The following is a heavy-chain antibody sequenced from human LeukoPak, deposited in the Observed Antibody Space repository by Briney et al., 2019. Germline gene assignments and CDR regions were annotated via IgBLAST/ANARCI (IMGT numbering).Heavy chain of an antibody. CDR1: GYTFTSYG. D-gene: IGHD3-3*01. Sequence: ASVKVPCKASGYTFTSYGISWVRQAPGQGLEWMGWISAYNGDTNYAQKLQGRVTMTTDTSTSTAYMELRSLRSDDTAVCYCARRIQTIFGVVIRNYYYYGMDVWGQGTTVTVSS. CDR3: ARRIQTIFGVVIRNYYYYGMDV. CDR2: ISAYNGDT. V-gene: IGHV1-18*01. J-gene: IGHJ6*02.